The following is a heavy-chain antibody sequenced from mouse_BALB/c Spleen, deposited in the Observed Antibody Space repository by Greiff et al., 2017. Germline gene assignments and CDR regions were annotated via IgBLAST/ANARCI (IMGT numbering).Heavy chain of an antibody. Sequence: QVQLKESGPGLVAPSQSLSITCTVSGFSLTDYGVSWIRQPPGKGLEWLGMIWGDGSTDYNSALKSRLSISKDNSKSQVFLKMNSLQTDDTARYYCASNYYGSPWFAYWGKGLWSLSLQ. CDR2: IWGDGST. CDR1: GFSLTDYG. J-gene: IGHJ3*01. V-gene: IGHV2-6-7*01. CDR3: ASNYYGSPWFAY. D-gene: IGHD1-1*01.